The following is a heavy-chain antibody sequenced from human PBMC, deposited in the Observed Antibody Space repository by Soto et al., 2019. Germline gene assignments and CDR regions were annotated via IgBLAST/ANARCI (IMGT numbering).Heavy chain of an antibody. CDR2: ISGSGGST. V-gene: IGHV3-23*01. CDR3: ASSTSPNDAFDI. J-gene: IGHJ3*02. CDR1: GFTVSSNY. Sequence: GGSLRLSCAASGFTVSSNYMSWVRQAPGKGLEWVSAISGSGGSTYYADSVKGRFTISRDNSKNTLYLQMNSLRAEDTAVYYCASSTSPNDAFDIWGQGTMVTVSS.